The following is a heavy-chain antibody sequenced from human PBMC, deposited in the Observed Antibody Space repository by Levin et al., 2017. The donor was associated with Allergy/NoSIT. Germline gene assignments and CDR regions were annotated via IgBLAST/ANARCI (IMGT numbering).Heavy chain of an antibody. J-gene: IGHJ4*02. Sequence: GGSLRLSCAASGFTFEDYVMHWVRQAPGKGLEWVSGISWNGGTIGYADSVKGRFAISRDNAKNSLYLQMNSLRVEDTALYYCAKDHNGSYYYFDYWGQGTLVTVSS. D-gene: IGHD1-26*01. CDR1: GFTFEDYV. CDR2: ISWNGGTI. CDR3: AKDHNGSYYYFDY. V-gene: IGHV3-9*01.